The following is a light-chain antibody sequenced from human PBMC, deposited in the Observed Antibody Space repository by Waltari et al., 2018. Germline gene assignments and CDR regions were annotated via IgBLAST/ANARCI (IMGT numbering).Light chain of an antibody. CDR1: SNDVGGYNS. J-gene: IGLJ2*01. Sequence: QSALTQPASVSGSPGQSGTIFCAGTSNDVGGYNSVSWYPEHPGQAPRVIIYDVSDRPSGVSDRFSGSQSGDTASLTISGLQAEDEADYYCSSQSSNDVVLFGGGTKLTVL. CDR3: SSQSSNDVVL. V-gene: IGLV2-14*01. CDR2: DVS.